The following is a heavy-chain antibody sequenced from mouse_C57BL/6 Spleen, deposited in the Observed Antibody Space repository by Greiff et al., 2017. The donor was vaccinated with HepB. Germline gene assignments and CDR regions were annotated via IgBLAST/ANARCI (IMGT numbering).Heavy chain of an antibody. Sequence: VKLVESGPELVKPGASVKISCKASGYAFSSSWMNWVKQRPGKGLEWIGRIYPGDGDTNYNGKFKGKATLTADKSSSTAYMQLSSLTSEDSAVYFCARHPLYYYGSSYAMDYWGQGTSVTVSS. CDR1: GYAFSSSW. J-gene: IGHJ4*01. V-gene: IGHV1-82*01. CDR2: IYPGDGDT. CDR3: ARHPLYYYGSSYAMDY. D-gene: IGHD1-1*01.